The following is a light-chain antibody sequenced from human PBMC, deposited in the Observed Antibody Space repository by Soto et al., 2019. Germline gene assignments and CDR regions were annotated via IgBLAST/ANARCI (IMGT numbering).Light chain of an antibody. CDR1: QSISTF. CDR3: QQSYTTPRT. Sequence: DIQMTQSPSSLSASVGDRVSVTCRASQSISTFLNWYQQRPGEAPKLLIYAASSLQSGVPSRFSGSGSGAAFTLSIGSLQPEEFATYYCQQSYTTPRTFGQGTKVEVK. V-gene: IGKV1-39*01. CDR2: AAS. J-gene: IGKJ1*01.